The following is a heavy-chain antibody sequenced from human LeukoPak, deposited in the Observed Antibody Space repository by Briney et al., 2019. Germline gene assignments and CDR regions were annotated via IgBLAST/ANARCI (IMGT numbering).Heavy chain of an antibody. CDR2: ISSGSSYI. CDR3: ARDRIAAGTSDY. D-gene: IGHD6-13*01. CDR1: GFTFSSYS. Sequence: GGSLRLSCAASGFTFSSYSMNWVRQAPGKGLEWVSSISSGSSYIYYADSVKGRFTISRDNAKNSLYLQMNSLRAEDTAVYYCARDRIAAGTSDYWGQGTLVTVSS. J-gene: IGHJ4*02. V-gene: IGHV3-21*01.